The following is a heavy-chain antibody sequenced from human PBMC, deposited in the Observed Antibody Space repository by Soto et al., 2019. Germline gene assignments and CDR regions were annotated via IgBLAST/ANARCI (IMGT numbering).Heavy chain of an antibody. CDR1: GGSFSSDSFI. D-gene: IGHD1-26*01. V-gene: IGHV4-31*02. Sequence: KASETLSLTRSVSGGSFSSDSFIWSWVRQFPGKGLEWIGYINYSGTTYYNPSLRSRITMSVDTSKNQFSLNLSSVTAADTAVYYCARDHKWDGMDVWGQGTTVTVSS. CDR2: INYSGTT. CDR3: ARDHKWDGMDV. J-gene: IGHJ6*02.